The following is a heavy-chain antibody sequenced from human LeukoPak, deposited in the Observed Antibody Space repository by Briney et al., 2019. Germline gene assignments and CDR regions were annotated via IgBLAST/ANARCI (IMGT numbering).Heavy chain of an antibody. V-gene: IGHV7-4-1*02. CDR1: GYTFTSYA. CDR3: ARDLRAVAGSFYYYYGMDV. Sequence: GASVKVSCKASGYTFTSYAMNWVRQAPGQGLEWMGWINTNTGNPTYAQGFTGRFVFSLDTSVSTAYLQISSLKAEDTAVYYCARDLRAVAGSFYYYYGMDVWGQGTTVTVSS. D-gene: IGHD6-19*01. J-gene: IGHJ6*02. CDR2: INTNTGNP.